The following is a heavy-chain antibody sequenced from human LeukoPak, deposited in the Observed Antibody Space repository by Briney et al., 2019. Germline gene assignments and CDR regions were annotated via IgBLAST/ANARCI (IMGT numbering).Heavy chain of an antibody. CDR3: AKGSSGRFSYFDL. Sequence: GGSLRLSCAASGFTFSSYGMHWVRQAPGKGLEWVAVISYDGSNKYYADSVKGRFTISRDNSKNTLYLQMNSLRAEDTAVYYCAKGSSGRFSYFDLWGRGTLVTVSS. V-gene: IGHV3-30*18. CDR2: ISYDGSNK. CDR1: GFTFSSYG. D-gene: IGHD1-26*01. J-gene: IGHJ2*01.